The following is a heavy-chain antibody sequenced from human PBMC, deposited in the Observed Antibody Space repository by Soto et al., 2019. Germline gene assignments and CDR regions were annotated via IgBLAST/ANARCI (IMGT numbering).Heavy chain of an antibody. V-gene: IGHV2-5*02. CDR2: IYWDDDK. Sequence: QITLKESGPTLVKPTQTLTLTCTFSGFALNTSAVGVGWIRQPPGKALEWLALIYWDDDKHYSPSLKNRRTITKDTSKNQVVLTMTNLDPVDTATYYCARTSSGYADFDSWGQGTLVTVSS. D-gene: IGHD3-22*01. CDR1: GFALNTSAVG. CDR3: ARTSSGYADFDS. J-gene: IGHJ4*02.